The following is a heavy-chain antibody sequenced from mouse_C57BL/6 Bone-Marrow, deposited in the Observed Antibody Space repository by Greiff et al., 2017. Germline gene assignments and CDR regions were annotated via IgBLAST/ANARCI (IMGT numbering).Heavy chain of an antibody. CDR2: IYPGDGDT. Sequence: QVHVKQSGAELVKPGASVKISCKASGYAFSSYWMNWVKQRPGKGLEWIGQIYPGDGDTNYNGKFKGKATLTADKSSSTAYMQLSSLTSEDSAVYFCANSNLFAYWGQGTLVTVSA. D-gene: IGHD2-5*01. CDR1: GYAFSSYW. J-gene: IGHJ3*01. V-gene: IGHV1-80*01. CDR3: ANSNLFAY.